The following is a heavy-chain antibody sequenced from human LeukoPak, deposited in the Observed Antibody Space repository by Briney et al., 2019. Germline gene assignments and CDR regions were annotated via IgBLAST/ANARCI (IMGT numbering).Heavy chain of an antibody. D-gene: IGHD2-2*01. V-gene: IGHV4-34*01. CDR3: ARTGIVVVPAAQTSYFDY. J-gene: IGHJ4*02. Sequence: SETLSLTCAVYGGSFSGYYWSWIRQPPGKGLEWIGEINHSGSTNYNPSLKSRVTISVDTSKNQFSLKLSSVTAADTAVYYCARTGIVVVPAAQTSYFDYWGQGTLVTVSS. CDR1: GGSFSGYY. CDR2: INHSGST.